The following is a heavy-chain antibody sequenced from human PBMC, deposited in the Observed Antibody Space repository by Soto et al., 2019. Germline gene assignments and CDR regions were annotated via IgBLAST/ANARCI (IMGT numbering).Heavy chain of an antibody. Sequence: SETLSLTCTVSGGSISSYYWSWIRQPPGKGLEWIGYIYYSGSTNYNPSLKSRVTISVDTSKNQFSLKLSSVTAADTAVHYCARENYDSSGYYYYYYGMDVWGQGTTVTVSS. CDR1: GGSISSYY. D-gene: IGHD3-22*01. V-gene: IGHV4-59*01. CDR2: IYYSGST. J-gene: IGHJ6*02. CDR3: ARENYDSSGYYYYYYGMDV.